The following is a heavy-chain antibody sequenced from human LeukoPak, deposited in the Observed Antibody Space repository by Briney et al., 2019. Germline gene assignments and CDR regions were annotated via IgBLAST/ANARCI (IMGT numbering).Heavy chain of an antibody. V-gene: IGHV3-30*18. CDR3: AKDLGIAAAGTGYYYGMDV. D-gene: IGHD6-13*01. CDR2: ISYDGSNK. J-gene: IGHJ6*02. Sequence: PGGSLRLSCAASGFTFSSYGMHWVRQAPGKGLEWVAFISYDGSNKYYADSVKGRFTISRDNSKNTLYLQMNSLRAEDTAVYYCAKDLGIAAAGTGYYYGMDVWGQGTTVTVSS. CDR1: GFTFSSYG.